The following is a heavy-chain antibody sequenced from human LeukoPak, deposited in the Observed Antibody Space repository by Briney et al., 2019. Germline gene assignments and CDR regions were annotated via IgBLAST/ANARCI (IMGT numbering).Heavy chain of an antibody. D-gene: IGHD3-10*01. CDR1: GYTFTSYG. J-gene: IGHJ6*03. Sequence: ASVKVSCKASGYTFTSYGISWVRQAPGQGLEWMGWISAYNGNTNYAQKFQGRVTMTRDTSINTAYMELSRLRSDDTAVYYCARDVVTMVRGVTNYYYYYMDVWGKGTTVTVSS. CDR2: ISAYNGNT. V-gene: IGHV1-18*01. CDR3: ARDVVTMVRGVTNYYYYYMDV.